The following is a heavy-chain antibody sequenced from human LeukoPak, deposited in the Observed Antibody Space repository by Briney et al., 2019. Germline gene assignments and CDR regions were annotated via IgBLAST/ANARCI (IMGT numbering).Heavy chain of an antibody. D-gene: IGHD3-22*01. V-gene: IGHV3-23*01. J-gene: IGHJ5*02. Sequence: GGTLRLSCAASGFTFSSYGMSWVRQAPGKGLEWASGISGSGGSTYYADSVKGRFTISRDNSKNTLYLQMNSLRAEDTAVYYCARDLGQYYDTSDNWFDPWGQGTLVTVSS. CDR3: ARDLGQYYDTSDNWFDP. CDR2: ISGSGGST. CDR1: GFTFSSYG.